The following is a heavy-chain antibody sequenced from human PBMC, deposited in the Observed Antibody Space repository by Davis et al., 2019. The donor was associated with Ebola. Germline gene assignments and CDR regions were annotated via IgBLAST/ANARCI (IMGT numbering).Heavy chain of an antibody. J-gene: IGHJ4*02. CDR2: ISGSGGST. CDR3: AKGANKDYDFWSGYFFHVAFDY. CDR1: GFTFSSYA. D-gene: IGHD3-3*01. V-gene: IGHV3-23*01. Sequence: PGGSLRLSCAASGFTFSSYAMSWVRQAPGKGLEWVSAISGSGGSTYYADSVKGRSTISRDNSKNTLYLQMNSLRAEDTAVYYCAKGANKDYDFWSGYFFHVAFDYWGQGTLVTVSS.